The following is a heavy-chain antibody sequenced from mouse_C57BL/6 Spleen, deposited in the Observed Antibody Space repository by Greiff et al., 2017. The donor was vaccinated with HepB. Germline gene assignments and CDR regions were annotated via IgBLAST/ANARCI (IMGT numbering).Heavy chain of an antibody. V-gene: IGHV5-4*01. J-gene: IGHJ1*03. D-gene: IGHD1-1*01. Sequence: EVMLVESGGGLVKPGGSLKLSCAASGFTFSSYAMSWVRQTPEKRLEWVATISDGGSYTYYPDNVKGRFTISRDNAKNNLYLQMSHLKSEDTAMYYCAREGGYGSSYGWYFDVWGTGTTVTVSS. CDR2: ISDGGSYT. CDR3: AREGGYGSSYGWYFDV. CDR1: GFTFSSYA.